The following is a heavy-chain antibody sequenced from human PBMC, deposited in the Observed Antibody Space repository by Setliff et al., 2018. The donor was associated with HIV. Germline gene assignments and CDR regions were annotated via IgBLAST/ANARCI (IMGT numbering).Heavy chain of an antibody. CDR2: IIPIFGTV. D-gene: IGHD2-2*02. Sequence: VSCKASAGPFSSYAISWVRQAPGQGLEWMGGIIPIFGTVKYAQKFQGRVTMTRDTSISTAYMELSRLRSDDTAVSYCVILGLLYPAWGQGTLVTVSS. CDR3: VILGLLYPA. J-gene: IGHJ1*01. CDR1: AGPFSSYA. V-gene: IGHV1-69*05.